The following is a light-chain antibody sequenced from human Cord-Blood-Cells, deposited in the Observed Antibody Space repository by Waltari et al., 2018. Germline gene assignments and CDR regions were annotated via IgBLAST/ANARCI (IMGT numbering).Light chain of an antibody. CDR2: LGS. V-gene: IGKV2-28*01. J-gene: IGKJ1*01. CDR1: QSLLHSNGYNY. CDR3: MQALQTPRT. Sequence: DIVMTQSPLSLPVTPGEPASTSCRSSQSLLHSNGYNYLDWYLQTPGQSPQLLIYLGSNRAAGVPDRFSGSGSGTDFTLKIRRVEAECVGVYYCMQALQTPRTFGQGTKVEIK.